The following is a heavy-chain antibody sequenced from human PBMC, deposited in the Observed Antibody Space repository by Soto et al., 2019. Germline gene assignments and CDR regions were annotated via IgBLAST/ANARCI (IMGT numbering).Heavy chain of an antibody. D-gene: IGHD2-15*01. J-gene: IGHJ5*02. CDR3: AKVGYSIRHNWFDP. Sequence: PGGSLRLSCAASGFTFSSYSMSWVRQAPGKGLEWVSAISGSGGSTYYADSVKGRFTISRDNSKNTLYLQMNSLRAEDTAVYYCAKVGYSIRHNWFDPWGQGTLVTVSS. CDR2: ISGSGGST. V-gene: IGHV3-23*01. CDR1: GFTFSSYS.